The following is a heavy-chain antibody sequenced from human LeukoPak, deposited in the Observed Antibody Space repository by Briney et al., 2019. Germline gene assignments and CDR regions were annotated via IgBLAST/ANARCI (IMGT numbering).Heavy chain of an antibody. Sequence: PGGSLRLSCAASGFTFSSYAMSWVRQAPGKGLEWVSAVSGRGGCTYYADSLKGRFTISRDNSKNTLYLQMNSLRAEDTAVYYCARGVEQWPGDFYYYGMDVWGQGTTVTVSS. D-gene: IGHD6-19*01. V-gene: IGHV3-23*01. CDR2: VSGRGGCT. CDR3: ARGVEQWPGDFYYYGMDV. J-gene: IGHJ6*02. CDR1: GFTFSSYA.